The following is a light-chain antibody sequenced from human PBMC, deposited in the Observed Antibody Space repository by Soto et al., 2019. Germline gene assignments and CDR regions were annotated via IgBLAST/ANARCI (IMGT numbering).Light chain of an antibody. V-gene: IGKV1-5*01. CDR3: QQYDNYPLT. J-gene: IGKJ4*01. CDR2: DAS. CDR1: QSVRSW. Sequence: DFQRTQSPSPLSASVGDRVTITCRASQSVRSWLAWYQQKPGRAPKFLIYDASSLESGVPSRFSGSGSGTEFTLTISNLQPDDFATYYCQQYDNYPLTFGGGTKVAIK.